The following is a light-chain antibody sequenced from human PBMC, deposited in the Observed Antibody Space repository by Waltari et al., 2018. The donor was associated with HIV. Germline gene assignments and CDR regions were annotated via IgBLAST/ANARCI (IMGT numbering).Light chain of an antibody. J-gene: IGKJ1*01. CDR1: QSVSTN. CDR2: DVS. Sequence: EIVMTQSPATLSVSPGERVTLSCRASQSVSTNLAWYQQKPGQAPRLLIYDVSSRATGIPARFSGSGSGTEFTLTISSLQSEDFAVYCCQQYNNWPRTFGQGTKVEIK. CDR3: QQYNNWPRT. V-gene: IGKV3-15*01.